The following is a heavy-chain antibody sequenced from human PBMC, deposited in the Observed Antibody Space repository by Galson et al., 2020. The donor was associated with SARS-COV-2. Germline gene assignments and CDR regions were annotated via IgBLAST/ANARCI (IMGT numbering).Heavy chain of an antibody. V-gene: IGHV3-66*01. CDR3: ASGGTMMHFDS. J-gene: IGHJ4*02. CDR1: GLTVGSNF. CDR2: IFRSGTT. D-gene: IGHD3-22*01. Sequence: GGSLRLSCAASGLTVGSNFMSWVRQAPGKGLEWVSVIFRSGTTYYADSVKGRLTISRDNSKNTLYVQMNSLRAEDTAVYYCASGGTMMHFDSWGQGTLVTVSS.